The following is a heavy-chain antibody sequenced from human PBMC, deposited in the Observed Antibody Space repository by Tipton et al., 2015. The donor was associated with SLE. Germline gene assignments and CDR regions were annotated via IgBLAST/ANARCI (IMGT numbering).Heavy chain of an antibody. Sequence: SLRLSCAASGFTFSDHYMDWVRQAPGKGLEWVGRTRNKANSYTTEYAASVKGRFTISRDDSKNSLYLQMNSLKTEDTAVYYCARVGATRGGDYWGQGTLVTVSS. CDR1: GFTFSDHY. D-gene: IGHD1-26*01. CDR3: ARVGATRGGDY. CDR2: TRNKANSYTT. J-gene: IGHJ4*02. V-gene: IGHV3-72*01.